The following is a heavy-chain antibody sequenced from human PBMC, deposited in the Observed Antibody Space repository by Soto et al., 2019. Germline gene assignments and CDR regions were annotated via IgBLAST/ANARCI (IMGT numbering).Heavy chain of an antibody. D-gene: IGHD6-19*01. CDR2: INTNGVNT. Sequence: GSLRLSCAASVFTFSGYSMFWVRQAPGKGLEYVSAINTNGVNTFYAKSVKGRFTISRDNSKNTMYLQMGSLRAEDMAVYYCARGRVEDSSGWATYFDYWGQGTLVTVSS. CDR1: VFTFSGYS. CDR3: ARGRVEDSSGWATYFDY. V-gene: IGHV3-64*01. J-gene: IGHJ4*02.